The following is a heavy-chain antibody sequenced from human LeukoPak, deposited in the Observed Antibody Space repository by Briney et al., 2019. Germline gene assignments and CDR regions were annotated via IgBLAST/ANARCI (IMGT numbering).Heavy chain of an antibody. CDR2: ISGNGGST. J-gene: IGHJ4*02. Sequence: GGSLRLSCSASGFTFSRYPMHWVRQAPGKGLEYVSAISGNGGSTYYADSVKGRFTISRDNSKNTLYLQMSSLRTEDTAIYYCVKAQYDFWSGLDYWGQGTPVTVSS. V-gene: IGHV3-64D*09. D-gene: IGHD3-3*01. CDR1: GFTFSRYP. CDR3: VKAQYDFWSGLDY.